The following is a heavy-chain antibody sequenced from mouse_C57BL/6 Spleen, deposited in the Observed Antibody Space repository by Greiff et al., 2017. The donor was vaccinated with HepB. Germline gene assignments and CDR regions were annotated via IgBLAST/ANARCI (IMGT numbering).Heavy chain of an antibody. CDR1: GYTFTSYG. V-gene: IGHV1-81*01. J-gene: IGHJ2*01. CDR2: IYPRSGNT. Sequence: QVQLQQSGAELARPGASVKLSCKASGYTFTSYGISWVKQRTGQGLEWIGEIYPRSGNTYYNEKFKGKATLTADKSSSTAYMELRSLTSEDSAVYFCARWGQLRPFCDYWGQGTTLTVSS. CDR3: ARWGQLRPFCDY. D-gene: IGHD3-2*02.